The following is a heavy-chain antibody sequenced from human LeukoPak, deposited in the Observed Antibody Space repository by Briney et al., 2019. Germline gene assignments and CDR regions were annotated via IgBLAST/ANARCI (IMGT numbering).Heavy chain of an antibody. V-gene: IGHV4-4*02. J-gene: IGHJ4*02. Sequence: PSETLSLTCSVSGDPISSGNWWSWVRQPPGKGLEWIGEVYRSGSTNHNPSLKRRVSMSVDESKNQFSLNLTSVTAADTAVYYCARGGRLTKNDYWGQGSPVIVSS. CDR3: ARGGRLTKNDY. CDR1: GDPISSGNW. D-gene: IGHD2-21*02. CDR2: VYRSGST.